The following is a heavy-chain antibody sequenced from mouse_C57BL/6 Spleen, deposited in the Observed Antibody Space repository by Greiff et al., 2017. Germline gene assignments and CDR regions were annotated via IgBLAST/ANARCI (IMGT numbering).Heavy chain of an antibody. V-gene: IGHV5-6*02. D-gene: IGHD1-1*01. CDR3: ARGEITTVVAPLDY. CDR2: ISTGGSYT. Sequence: EVKVEESGGDLVKPGGSLKLSCAASGFTFSSYGMSWVRQTPDKRLEWVATISTGGSYTYYPDSVKGRFTISRDTAKNTLYLQMSSLKAEDTAMYYCARGEITTVVAPLDYWGQGTTLTVSS. J-gene: IGHJ2*01. CDR1: GFTFSSYG.